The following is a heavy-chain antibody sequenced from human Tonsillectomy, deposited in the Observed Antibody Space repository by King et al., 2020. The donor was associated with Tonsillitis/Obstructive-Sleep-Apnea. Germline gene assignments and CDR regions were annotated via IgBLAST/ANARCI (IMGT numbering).Heavy chain of an antibody. CDR3: VRASRLASRIAFDS. D-gene: IGHD3-3*02. V-gene: IGHV4-59*01. CDR2: IHYRGST. CDR1: GGSISPYY. Sequence: QLQESGPGLVKPSETLALTCSVSGGSISPYYWSWIRQPPGKGLEWIGFIHYRGSTNYHPSLEGRVAISVDTSKNQFSLKLNSVTAADTAVYFCVRASRLASRIAFDSWGQGSLVTVSS. J-gene: IGHJ4*02.